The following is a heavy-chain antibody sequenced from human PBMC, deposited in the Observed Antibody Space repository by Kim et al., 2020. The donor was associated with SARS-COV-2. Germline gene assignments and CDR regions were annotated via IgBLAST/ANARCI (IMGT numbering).Heavy chain of an antibody. J-gene: IGHJ4*02. CDR2: IRSKAYGGTT. CDR3: TRVVPLIVVVPAAMVGYFDY. Sequence: GGSLRLSCTASGFTFGDYAMSWVRQAPGKGLEWVGFIRSKAYGGTTEYAASVKGRFTISRDDSKSIAYLQMNSLKTEDTAVYYCTRVVPLIVVVPAAMVGYFDYWGQGTLVTVSS. V-gene: IGHV3-49*04. CDR1: GFTFGDYA. D-gene: IGHD2-2*01.